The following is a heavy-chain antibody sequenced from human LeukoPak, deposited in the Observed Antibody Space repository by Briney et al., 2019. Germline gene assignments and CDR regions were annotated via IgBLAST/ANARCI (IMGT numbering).Heavy chain of an antibody. D-gene: IGHD3-10*01. J-gene: IGHJ4*02. Sequence: PGGSLRLSCAASGFTLSRYWMSWVRQAPGKGLEWVANIKHDGSEKYYVDSVKGRFTISRDNAKNSPYLQMNSLRGEDTAVYYCARDRDYYNYFEYWGQGTLVTVSS. CDR3: ARDRDYYNYFEY. CDR2: IKHDGSEK. CDR1: GFTLSRYW. V-gene: IGHV3-7*04.